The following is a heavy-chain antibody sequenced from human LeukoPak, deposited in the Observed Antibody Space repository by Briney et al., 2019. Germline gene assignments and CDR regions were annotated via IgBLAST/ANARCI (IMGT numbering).Heavy chain of an antibody. V-gene: IGHV3-23*01. CDR2: ISGSGGST. Sequence: QPGGSLRLSCAASGSTFSSYAMSWVRQAPGKGLEWVSAISGSGGSTYYADSVKGRFTISRDNSKNTLYLQMNSLRAEDTAVYYCAKDRRLHDYGGSWVYWGQGTLVTVSS. D-gene: IGHD4-23*01. CDR3: AKDRRLHDYGGSWVY. J-gene: IGHJ4*02. CDR1: GSTFSSYA.